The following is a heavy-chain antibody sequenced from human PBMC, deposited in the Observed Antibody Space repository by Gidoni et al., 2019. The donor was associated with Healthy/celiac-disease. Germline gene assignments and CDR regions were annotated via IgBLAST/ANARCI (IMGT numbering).Heavy chain of an antibody. CDR2: INHSGST. D-gene: IGHD3-3*01. Sequence: QVHLQQRGAGLFKHSETLSLTCAFYGGSLRCYYWSWSRQPPGQGLEWIGAINHSGSTNYNPALKSRVTISVDTSKNQFSLKLSSVTAADTAVYYCARGNYDFWSGYSRRAFDIWGQGTMVTVSS. V-gene: IGHV4-34*01. CDR3: ARGNYDFWSGYSRRAFDI. CDR1: GGSLRCYY. J-gene: IGHJ3*02.